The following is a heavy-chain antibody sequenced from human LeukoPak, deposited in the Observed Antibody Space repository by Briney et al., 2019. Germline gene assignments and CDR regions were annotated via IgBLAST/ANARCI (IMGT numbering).Heavy chain of an antibody. J-gene: IGHJ4*02. CDR1: GFTFRGYW. CDR3: ARDSPGYGAYDLG. CDR2: IKEDGSAK. V-gene: IGHV3-7*04. Sequence: QPGGSLRLSCAASGFTFRGYWMSWVRQAPGKGLEWVANIKEDGSAKYSVDSVKGRFTISRDNAKNTLYLQMNGLRAEDTAVYCCARDSPGYGAYDLGWGQGTLVTVSS. D-gene: IGHD5-12*01.